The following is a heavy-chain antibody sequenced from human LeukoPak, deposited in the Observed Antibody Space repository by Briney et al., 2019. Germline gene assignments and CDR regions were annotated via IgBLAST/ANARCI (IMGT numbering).Heavy chain of an antibody. J-gene: IGHJ4*02. Sequence: SETLSLTCPVSGGSISSYYWSWIRQPAGKGREWIGRIYTSGSTNYHPSLKSRVTMSVDTSKNQFSLTLSSVTAADTAVYYCARDRSAASSGYYPFDYWGQGTLVTVSS. CDR3: ARDRSAASSGYYPFDY. CDR2: IYTSGST. D-gene: IGHD3-22*01. V-gene: IGHV4-4*07. CDR1: GGSISSYY.